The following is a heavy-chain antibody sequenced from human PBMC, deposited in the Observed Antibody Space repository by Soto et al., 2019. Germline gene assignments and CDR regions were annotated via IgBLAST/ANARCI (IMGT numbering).Heavy chain of an antibody. V-gene: IGHV4-61*01. CDR3: VREGCSGGTCYSGYNLGIDY. Sequence: PSETLSLTCAVSGVSVGSTYYYWTWIRQPPGKGLEWIGYIFYSGSTNYNPSLKSRLTISADTSKNQFSLNLRSVTAADTAVYYCVREGCSGGTCYSGYNLGIDYWGPGILVNGS. CDR2: IFYSGST. J-gene: IGHJ4*02. CDR1: GVSVGSTYYY. D-gene: IGHD2-15*01.